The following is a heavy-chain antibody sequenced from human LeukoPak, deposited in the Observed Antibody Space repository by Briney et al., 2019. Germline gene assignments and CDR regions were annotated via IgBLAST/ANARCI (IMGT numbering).Heavy chain of an antibody. CDR1: GFTFSTYA. V-gene: IGHV3-23*01. J-gene: IGHJ4*02. CDR2: IGDAT. Sequence: GGSLRLSCAASGFTFSTYAMSWVRQAPGKGLEWVSAIGDATYYADSVKGRFTISRDNSKNTLYLQMNNLRAEDAAIYYCAKAYAFVGANYFDYWGQGTLVTVSS. D-gene: IGHD1-26*01. CDR3: AKAYAFVGANYFDY.